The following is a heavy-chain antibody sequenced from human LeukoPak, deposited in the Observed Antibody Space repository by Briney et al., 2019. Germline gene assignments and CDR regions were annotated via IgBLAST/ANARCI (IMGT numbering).Heavy chain of an antibody. D-gene: IGHD3-22*01. CDR2: ISDSGGST. CDR3: AKSLGSSAYYPIDY. CDR1: GFTFSSYA. V-gene: IGHV3-23*01. J-gene: IGHJ4*02. Sequence: GGSLRLSCAASGFTFSSYAMGWVRQSPGKGLEWVSAISDSGGSTYYADSVKGRFTISGDNSKNTLYLQMNSLRAEDTAVYYCAKSLGSSAYYPIDYWGQGTLVTVSS.